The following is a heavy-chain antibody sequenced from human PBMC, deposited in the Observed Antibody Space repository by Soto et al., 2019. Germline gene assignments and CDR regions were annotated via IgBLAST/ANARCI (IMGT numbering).Heavy chain of an antibody. Sequence: QVQLEESGGGVVQPGRSLRLSCEASGFTFNTYSMHWVRQPPGKGLEWLAAIWYEGTQKYYADSVKGRFIISRANSKKTLYLEMNSLRAEDTAVYYCARAGGTTVTGLWHFDSWGQGTLVTVSS. CDR2: IWYEGTQK. CDR1: GFTFNTYS. CDR3: ARAGGTTVTGLWHFDS. D-gene: IGHD4-17*01. J-gene: IGHJ4*02. V-gene: IGHV3-33*01.